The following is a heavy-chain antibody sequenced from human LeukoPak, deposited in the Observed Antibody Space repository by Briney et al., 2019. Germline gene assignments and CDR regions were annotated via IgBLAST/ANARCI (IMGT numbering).Heavy chain of an antibody. J-gene: IGHJ4*02. CDR1: GFAFSIYE. D-gene: IGHD2-8*01. CDR3: AREWSRFTPPDY. CDR2: IISSGNTI. V-gene: IGHV3-48*03. Sequence: GGSLRLSCSPSGFAFSIYEMNWVRQAPGKGLEWVSYIISSGNTIHYADSVKGRFTISRDNAKNSLYLQMNSLRAEDTAVYYCAREWSRFTPPDYWGQGTLVTVSS.